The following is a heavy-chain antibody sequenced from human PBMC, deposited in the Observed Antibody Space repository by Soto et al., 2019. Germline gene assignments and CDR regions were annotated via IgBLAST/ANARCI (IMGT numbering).Heavy chain of an antibody. Sequence: SETLSLTCTVSGGSFIRDGYYCSWIRQHLGKGLDWFAYICYRGCSYSNPSLKSRVTISSDTSKNQFSLRLTSVTAADTAVYFCAKATPAGSADFWGQGTLVTVSS. J-gene: IGHJ4*02. D-gene: IGHD2-2*01. V-gene: IGHV4-31*03. CDR2: ICYRGCS. CDR3: AKATPAGSADF. CDR1: GGSFIRDGYY.